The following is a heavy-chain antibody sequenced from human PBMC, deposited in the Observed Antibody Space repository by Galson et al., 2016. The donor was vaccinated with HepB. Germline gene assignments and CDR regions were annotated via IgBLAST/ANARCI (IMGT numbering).Heavy chain of an antibody. J-gene: IGHJ4*02. CDR3: AAEVGGYLDY. D-gene: IGHD3-16*02. CDR1: GDTLSRSG. CDR2: ISSHNANT. Sequence: SVKVSCKDSGDTLSRSGVTWVRQAPGQGLEWMGWISSHNANTNYAQKFQGRVTMTTDTSTRTAYMELRSLRSDDTAVYFCAAEVGGYLDYWGQGTLVTVSS. V-gene: IGHV1-18*04.